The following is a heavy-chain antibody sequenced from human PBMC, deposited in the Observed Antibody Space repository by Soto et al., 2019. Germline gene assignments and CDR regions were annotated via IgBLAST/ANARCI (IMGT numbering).Heavy chain of an antibody. Sequence: SETLSLTCTVSGGSIRSSSYYWGWIRQPPGKGLEWIGSIYYSGTTYYNPSLKSRVTISVDTSKDQFSLKLSSMAAADTAVYYCARHPMMVGATVDWFAPWGQGTLVTVSS. CDR3: ARHPMMVGATVDWFAP. J-gene: IGHJ5*02. CDR2: IYYSGTT. V-gene: IGHV4-39*01. CDR1: GGSIRSSSYY. D-gene: IGHD1-26*01.